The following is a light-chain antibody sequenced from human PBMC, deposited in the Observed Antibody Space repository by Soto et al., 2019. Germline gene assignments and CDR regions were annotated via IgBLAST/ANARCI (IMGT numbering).Light chain of an antibody. CDR1: QSIGSS. V-gene: IGKV1-5*01. Sequence: DIQMTQSPSSLSASGGVIFSITCRASQSIGSSLNWYQQKPGKAPKIVIYAARSLQSGVPSRFSGSGSGTEFTLTVNSLQPDDFATYYCQQYNNYWTFGQGTKVDIK. J-gene: IGKJ1*01. CDR3: QQYNNYWT. CDR2: AAR.